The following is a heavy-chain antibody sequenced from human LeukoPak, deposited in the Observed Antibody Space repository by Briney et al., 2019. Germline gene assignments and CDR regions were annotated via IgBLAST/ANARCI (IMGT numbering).Heavy chain of an antibody. J-gene: IGHJ4*02. Sequence: GASVKVSCKASGYTFTGYYMHWVRQAPGQGLEWMGWINPNSGGTNYAQKFQGRVTMTRDTSISTAYMELSRLRSDDTAVYYCARDIVGATPPVDYWGQGTLVTVSS. V-gene: IGHV1-2*02. CDR2: INPNSGGT. D-gene: IGHD1-26*01. CDR3: ARDIVGATPPVDY. CDR1: GYTFTGYY.